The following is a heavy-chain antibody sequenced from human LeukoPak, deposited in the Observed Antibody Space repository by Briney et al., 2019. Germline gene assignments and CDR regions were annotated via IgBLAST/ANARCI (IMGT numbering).Heavy chain of an antibody. V-gene: IGHV3-23*01. J-gene: IGHJ4*02. CDR1: GFTFSIYA. CDR3: AKVVTIVGATEYYFDY. CDR2: LTDSGGNT. Sequence: GGSLRLSCAASGFTFSIYAMSWVRQAPGKGLEWVSALTDSGGNTYYAGSVKGRFTISRDNSKNTLYLQMNSLRAEDTAVYYCAKVVTIVGATEYYFDYWGXGTLVTVSS. D-gene: IGHD1-26*01.